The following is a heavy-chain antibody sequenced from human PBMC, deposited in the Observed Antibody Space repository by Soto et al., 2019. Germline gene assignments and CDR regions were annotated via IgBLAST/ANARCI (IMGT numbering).Heavy chain of an antibody. CDR3: AKEARVRSPAGDYFDH. J-gene: IGHJ4*02. D-gene: IGHD2-21*01. CDR2: ISGSGGST. V-gene: IGHV3-23*01. CDR1: GSTFSSYA. Sequence: PVGSLRLSCAASGSTFSSYAMSWVRQAPGKGLEWVSAISGSGGSTYYADSVKGRFTISRDDSTNTVYLQMNRLRLDDTAVYYCAKEARVRSPAGDYFDHWAQGTLVTVSS.